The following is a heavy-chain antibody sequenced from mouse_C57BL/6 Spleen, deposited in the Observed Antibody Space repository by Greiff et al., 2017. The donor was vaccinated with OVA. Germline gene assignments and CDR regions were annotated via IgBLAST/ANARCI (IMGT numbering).Heavy chain of an antibody. CDR3: ARGRGLGNYEYFDV. D-gene: IGHD2-1*01. CDR1: GYAFSSSW. V-gene: IGHV1-82*01. Sequence: VKLMESGPELVKPGASVKISCKASGYAFSSSWMNWVKQRPGKGLEWIGRIYPGDGDTNYNGKFKGKATLTADKSSSTAYMQLSSLTSEDSAVYFCARGRGLGNYEYFDVWGTGTTVTVSS. CDR2: IYPGDGDT. J-gene: IGHJ1*03.